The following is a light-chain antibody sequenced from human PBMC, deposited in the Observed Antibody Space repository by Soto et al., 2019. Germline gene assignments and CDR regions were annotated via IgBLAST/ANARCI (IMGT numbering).Light chain of an antibody. V-gene: IGKV3-15*01. CDR3: QQYNNWPLT. CDR1: QSVSSN. CDR2: GSS. J-gene: IGKJ4*01. Sequence: EIVMTQSPATLSVSPGERATLSCRASQSVSSNLAWYQQKPGQAPRLLIYGSSTRATDIPARFSGSGSGTEFTLTISSLQSEDSAVYYCQQYNNWPLTFGGGTKVEI.